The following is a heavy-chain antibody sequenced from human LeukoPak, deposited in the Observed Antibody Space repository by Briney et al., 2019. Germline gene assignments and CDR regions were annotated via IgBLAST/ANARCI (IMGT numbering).Heavy chain of an antibody. CDR3: ARDRYCSGGRCYSGRFDP. CDR1: GGSMSDYY. Sequence: SVTLSLTCTVSGGSMSDYYWTWIRQPPGKGLEWIGYIHSSGTTNYNPSLKSRVTISVDTSKNQFSLKLSSVTAADTAVYYCARDRYCSGGRCYSGRFDPWGQGTLVTVSS. V-gene: IGHV4-59*01. J-gene: IGHJ5*02. D-gene: IGHD2-15*01. CDR2: IHSSGTT.